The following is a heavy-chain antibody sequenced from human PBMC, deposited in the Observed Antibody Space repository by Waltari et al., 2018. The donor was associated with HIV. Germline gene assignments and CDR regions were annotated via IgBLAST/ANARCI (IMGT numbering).Heavy chain of an antibody. CDR1: GGSISSSSYY. Sequence: QLQLQESGPGLVKPSETLSLTCTVSGGSISSSSYYWGWIRQPPGKGLEWIGSIYYSGSTYYNPSLKSRVTISVDTSKNQFSLKLSSVTAADTAVYYCARVGPVYSYGYDYYYYGMDVWGQGTTVTVSS. J-gene: IGHJ6*02. CDR2: IYYSGST. D-gene: IGHD5-18*01. CDR3: ARVGPVYSYGYDYYYYGMDV. V-gene: IGHV4-39*07.